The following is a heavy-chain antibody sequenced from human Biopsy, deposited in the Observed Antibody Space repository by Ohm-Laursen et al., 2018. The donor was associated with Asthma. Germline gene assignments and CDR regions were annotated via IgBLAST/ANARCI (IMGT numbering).Heavy chain of an antibody. V-gene: IGHV1-18*01. CDR1: GYTFNRAG. J-gene: IGHJ6*02. D-gene: IGHD3-10*01. Sequence: SVTVSCKTSGYTFNRAGITWVRQAPGQGLEWMGWISVYNGNTKVAQKLQDRVTMITDTSTSTAYMELRSLRSDDTAVYFCARAVDYSHYYGIDVWGQGTTVTVS. CDR3: ARAVDYSHYYGIDV. CDR2: ISVYNGNT.